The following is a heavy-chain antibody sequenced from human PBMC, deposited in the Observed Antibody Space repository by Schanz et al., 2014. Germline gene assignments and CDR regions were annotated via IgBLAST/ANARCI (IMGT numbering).Heavy chain of an antibody. D-gene: IGHD3-22*01. CDR3: PKEDRTHSSDYVY. CDR2: IRYDGSSK. V-gene: IGHV3-30*02. Sequence: QVQLVESGGGVVQPGGSLRLSCAASGFTFSSYSMHWVRQAPGKGLEWVAFIRYDGSSKYYADSVRGRFTISRDDSKNTLYLQMNSLRPEDTAVYYCPKEDRTHSSDYVYWGQGTLVTVSS. CDR1: GFTFSSYS. J-gene: IGHJ4*02.